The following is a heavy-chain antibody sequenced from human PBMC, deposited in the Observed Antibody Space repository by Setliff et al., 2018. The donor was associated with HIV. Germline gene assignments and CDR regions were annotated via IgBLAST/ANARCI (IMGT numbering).Heavy chain of an antibody. CDR3: ASSGWNGDY. V-gene: IGHV3-21*04. D-gene: IGHD6-19*01. CDR2: ISSSSNYI. CDR1: GFTFSTYS. Sequence: PGGSLRLSCAASGFTFSTYSMNWVRQAPGKGLEWVSSISSSSNYIYYADSVKGRFTISRDNAKNSLYLQMDSLRVEDTAVYYCASSGWNGDYWGRGTLVTVSS. J-gene: IGHJ4*02.